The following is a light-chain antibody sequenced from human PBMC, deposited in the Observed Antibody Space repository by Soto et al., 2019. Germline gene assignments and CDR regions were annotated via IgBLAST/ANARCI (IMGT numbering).Light chain of an antibody. V-gene: IGKV1-5*01. CDR1: QSISSW. CDR2: DAS. CDR3: QRYHGLWT. Sequence: DIPMTQSPSTLSASVGDRVTLTCRASQSISSWLAWYQQKPGKVPKLLIYDASSLASGVPPRFSGSGSGTEFTLTISSLQPGYFATYSCQRYHGLWTFGQGTKVEIK. J-gene: IGKJ1*01.